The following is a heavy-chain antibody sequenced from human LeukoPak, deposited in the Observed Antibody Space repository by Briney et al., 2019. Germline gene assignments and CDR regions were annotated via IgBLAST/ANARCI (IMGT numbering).Heavy chain of an antibody. J-gene: IGHJ4*02. Sequence: GGSLRLSCAASGFNFRSYGMHWVRQAPGKGLEWVAVIWYDGSNKYYADSVKGRFTISRDNSKNTLYLQMNGLRAEDTAVYYCARDTSGPLYWGQGTLVTVSS. D-gene: IGHD6-19*01. CDR3: ARDTSGPLY. V-gene: IGHV3-33*01. CDR2: IWYDGSNK. CDR1: GFNFRSYG.